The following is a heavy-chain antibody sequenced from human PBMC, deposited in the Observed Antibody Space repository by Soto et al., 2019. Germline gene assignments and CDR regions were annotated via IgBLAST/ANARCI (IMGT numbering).Heavy chain of an antibody. CDR1: GFSLSNARMG. Sequence: QVTLKESGPVLMKPTETLTLTCTVSGFSLSNARMGVSWIRQPPGKALEWLAHIFSNDEKSYSTSLKSRLTISKDTSKSQVVLTMTNMDPVDTATYSCARIRRSSGWYDSDYWGQGTLVTVSS. D-gene: IGHD6-19*01. CDR2: IFSNDEK. CDR3: ARIRRSSGWYDSDY. J-gene: IGHJ4*02. V-gene: IGHV2-26*01.